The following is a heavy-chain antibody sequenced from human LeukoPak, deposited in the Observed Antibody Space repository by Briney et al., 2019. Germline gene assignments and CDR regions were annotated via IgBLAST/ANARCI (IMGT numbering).Heavy chain of an antibody. CDR2: ISGSAATT. CDR3: AKRGPGSPQSGKYYFDY. D-gene: IGHD3-10*01. V-gene: IGHV3-23*01. J-gene: IGHJ4*02. CDR1: GFTFSTYG. Sequence: GGTLRLSCAASGFTFSTYGMAWVRQAPGKGLEWVSAISGSAATTFYADSVKGRFTISRDNSKNTLYLQMNSLRAEDTAVYYCAKRGPGSPQSGKYYFDYWGQGTLVTVSS.